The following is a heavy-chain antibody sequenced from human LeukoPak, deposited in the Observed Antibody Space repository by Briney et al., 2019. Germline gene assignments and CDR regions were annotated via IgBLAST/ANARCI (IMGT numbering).Heavy chain of an antibody. Sequence: GGSLRLSCAASGFTFSSYAMSWVRQAPGKGLEWVSAISGSGGSTYYADSVKGRFTISRDNSKNTLYLQMNSLRAEDTAVYYCAKAGVRYDLTYNWFDPWDQGTLVTVSS. CDR3: AKAGVRYDLTYNWFDP. CDR2: ISGSGGST. V-gene: IGHV3-23*01. J-gene: IGHJ5*02. D-gene: IGHD3-3*01. CDR1: GFTFSSYA.